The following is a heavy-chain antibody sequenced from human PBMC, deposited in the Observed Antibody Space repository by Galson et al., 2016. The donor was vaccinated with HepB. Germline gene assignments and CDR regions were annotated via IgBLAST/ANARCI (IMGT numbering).Heavy chain of an antibody. D-gene: IGHD5-24*01. V-gene: IGHV3-48*02. CDR3: ARDPGGKFSDGSIDY. CDR2: ISNSPKTQ. Sequence: SLRLSCAASGFTFSAYAMHWVRQAPGKGLEWVSHISNSPKTQHYIDSVKGRFTISRDNAKNSLFLQMNSLRDDDTAVYYCARDPGGKFSDGSIDYWGQETLSPSPQ. J-gene: IGHJ4*02. CDR1: GFTFSAYA.